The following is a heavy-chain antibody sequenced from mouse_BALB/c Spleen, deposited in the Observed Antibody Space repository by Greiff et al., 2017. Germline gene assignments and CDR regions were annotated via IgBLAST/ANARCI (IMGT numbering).Heavy chain of an antibody. CDR1: GYTFTSYY. J-gene: IGHJ1*01. Sequence: QVQLQQPGAELVRPGASVKLSCKASGYTFTSYYMYWVKQRPGQGLEWIGEINPSNGGTNYNEKFKDKATFTADTSSNTAYMQLSSLTSEDSAVYYCARYCGSSYWYFDVWGAGTTVTVSS. D-gene: IGHD1-1*01. CDR3: ARYCGSSYWYFDV. V-gene: IGHV1S81*02. CDR2: INPSNGGT.